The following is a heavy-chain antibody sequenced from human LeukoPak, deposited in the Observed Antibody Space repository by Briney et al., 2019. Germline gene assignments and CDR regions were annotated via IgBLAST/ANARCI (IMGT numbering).Heavy chain of an antibody. Sequence: ASVNVSCKASGYILTGYYMHWVRQAPGLGLESMGWIRPNRGDTNYAQKFLGRVTMTRDTSTSTAFMELSSLRSDDTAVYYCATRPSGDPFEYWGQGTLVTVSS. CDR1: GYILTGYY. D-gene: IGHD5-24*01. CDR3: ATRPSGDPFEY. V-gene: IGHV1-2*02. CDR2: IRPNRGDT. J-gene: IGHJ4*02.